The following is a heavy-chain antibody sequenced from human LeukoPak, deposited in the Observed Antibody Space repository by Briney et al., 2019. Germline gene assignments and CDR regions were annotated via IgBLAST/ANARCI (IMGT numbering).Heavy chain of an antibody. Sequence: GGSLRLSCAASGFTLSNYAIHWVRQAPGQGLEWVAVISNDGSSKYYADSVKGRFTISRDNSENTLYLQMSSLRAEDTAVYYCAREPLGYCTSSSCPRWFDPRGQGTLVTVSS. V-gene: IGHV3-30*04. CDR1: GFTLSNYA. CDR3: AREPLGYCTSSSCPRWFDP. CDR2: ISNDGSSK. D-gene: IGHD2-15*01. J-gene: IGHJ5*02.